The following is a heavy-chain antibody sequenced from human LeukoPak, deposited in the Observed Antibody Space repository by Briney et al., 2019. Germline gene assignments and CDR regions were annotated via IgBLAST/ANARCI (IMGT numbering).Heavy chain of an antibody. CDR1: GFTLRSYA. CDR2: ISYDGSNK. Sequence: GSSLRLSCAASGFTLRSYAKHWVPHAPGQGLAWVAVISYDGSNKYYADSVKGRFTISRDNSKNTLYLQMNSLRAEDTAVYYCASSASGSDWFDPWGQGTLVTVSS. J-gene: IGHJ5*02. V-gene: IGHV3-30*04. D-gene: IGHD3-10*01. CDR3: ASSASGSDWFDP.